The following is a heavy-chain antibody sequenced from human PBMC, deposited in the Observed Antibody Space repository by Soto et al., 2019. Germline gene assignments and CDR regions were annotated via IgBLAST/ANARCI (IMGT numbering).Heavy chain of an antibody. J-gene: IGHJ4*02. D-gene: IGHD3-9*01. CDR1: SDSISGLY. V-gene: IGHV4-4*07. CDR2: IYSSGET. CDR3: ARASQCKSYFVCFAWLDY. Sequence: QVQLQESGPGLVRPSETLSLTCNVSSDSISGLYWTWIRQPAGKGLEWIGRIYSSGETNYNPSLTGRVIMSLDTSKNQFSLNLTSVTAADTAVYYCARASQCKSYFVCFAWLDYWGQGTLVTVSS.